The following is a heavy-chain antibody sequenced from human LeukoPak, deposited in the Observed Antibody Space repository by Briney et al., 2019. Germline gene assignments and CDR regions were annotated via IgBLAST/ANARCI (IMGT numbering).Heavy chain of an antibody. V-gene: IGHV1-69*04. J-gene: IGHJ4*02. CDR3: ARAVGYSSSWTYFDY. D-gene: IGHD6-13*01. CDR1: GGTFSSYA. Sequence: ASVKVSCKDSGGTFSSYAISWVRQAPGQGLEWMGRIIPILGIANYAQKFQGRVTITADKSTSTAYMELSSLRSEDTAVYYCARAVGYSSSWTYFDYWGQGTLVTVSS. CDR2: IIPILGIA.